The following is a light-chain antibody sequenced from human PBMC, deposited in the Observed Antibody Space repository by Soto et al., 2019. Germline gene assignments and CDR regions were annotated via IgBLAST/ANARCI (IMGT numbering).Light chain of an antibody. CDR2: DVS. J-gene: IGLJ2*01. CDR3: SAYTSSRALEV. CDR1: SSDVGGYNY. Sequence: QSALTQPASVSGSPGQSITISCTGTSSDVGGYNYVSWYQQHPGKAPKLMIYDVSNRPSGISNRFSGSKSGNTASLTISGLQAEDEAAYYCSAYTSSRALEVFGGGTKLTVL. V-gene: IGLV2-14*01.